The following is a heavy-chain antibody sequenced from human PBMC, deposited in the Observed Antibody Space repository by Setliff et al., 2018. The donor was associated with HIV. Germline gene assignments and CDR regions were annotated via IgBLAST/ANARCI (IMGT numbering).Heavy chain of an antibody. CDR2: IYTSGST. J-gene: IGHJ6*02. CDR3: ARRLQFLEFLHGVGGLDV. CDR1: GGSFSGYY. V-gene: IGHV4-59*10. Sequence: SETLSLTCAVYGGSFSGYYWSWVRQPAGRGLEWIGRIYTSGSTNYNPSLKSRVTISVDTSKNQFSLKLSSATAADTAVYYCARRLQFLEFLHGVGGLDVWGQGTTVTVS. D-gene: IGHD3-3*01.